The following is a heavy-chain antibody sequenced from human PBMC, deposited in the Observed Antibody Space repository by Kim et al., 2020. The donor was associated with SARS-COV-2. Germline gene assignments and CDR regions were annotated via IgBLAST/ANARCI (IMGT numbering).Heavy chain of an antibody. D-gene: IGHD3-16*02. Sequence: IYYADSLRGRVIISGDTAENSLYLKMNSLRVEATAVYYCARDYRYAFDIWGQGTLVTVSS. CDR3: ARDYRYAFDI. CDR2: I. J-gene: IGHJ3*02. V-gene: IGHV3-48*01.